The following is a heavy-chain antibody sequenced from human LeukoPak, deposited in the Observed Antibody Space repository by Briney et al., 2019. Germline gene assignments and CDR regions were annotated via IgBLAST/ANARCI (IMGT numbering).Heavy chain of an antibody. CDR2: IYTSGST. D-gene: IGHD3-22*01. CDR3: AREWYYYDSSGYYYNHYYYYYMDV. CDR1: GGSISSYY. V-gene: IGHV4-4*07. J-gene: IGHJ6*03. Sequence: SETLSLTCTVSGGSISSYYWSWIRQPAGKGLEWIGRIYTSGSTNYNPSLKSRVTMSVDTSKNQFSLKLSSVTAAGTAVYYCAREWYYYDSSGYYYNHYYYYYMDVWGKGTTVTVSS.